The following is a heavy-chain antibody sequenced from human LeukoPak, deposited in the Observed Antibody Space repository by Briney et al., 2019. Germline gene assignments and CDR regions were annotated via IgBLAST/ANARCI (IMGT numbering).Heavy chain of an antibody. Sequence: PSETLSLTCTVSAGSISSSRYYWGWIRQPPGKGLEWIGTIYYSGSTYYNPSLKSRVTISVDTSKNQFFLKLSSVTAADTALYYCVRHPSAGRGDFYGMDVWGQGTTVTVSS. V-gene: IGHV4-39*01. CDR2: IYYSGST. D-gene: IGHD6-13*01. J-gene: IGHJ6*02. CDR3: VRHPSAGRGDFYGMDV. CDR1: AGSISSSRYY.